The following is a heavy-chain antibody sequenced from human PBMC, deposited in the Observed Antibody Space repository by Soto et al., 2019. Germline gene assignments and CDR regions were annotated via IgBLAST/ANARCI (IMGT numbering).Heavy chain of an antibody. CDR3: AKDQKYQLLYADYYYGMDV. CDR1: GFTFSSYA. Sequence: SGGSLRLSCAASGFTFSSYAMSWVRQAPGKGLEWVSAISGSGGSTYYADSVKGRFTISRDNSKNTLYLQMNSLRAEDTAVYYCAKDQKYQLLYADYYYGMDVWGQGTTVTVSS. CDR2: ISGSGGST. V-gene: IGHV3-23*01. D-gene: IGHD2-2*02. J-gene: IGHJ6*02.